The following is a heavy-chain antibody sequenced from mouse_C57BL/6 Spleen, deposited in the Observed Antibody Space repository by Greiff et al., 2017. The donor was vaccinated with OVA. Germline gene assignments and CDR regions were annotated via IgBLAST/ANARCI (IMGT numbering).Heavy chain of an antibody. Sequence: EVHLVESGPGLAKPSQTLSLTCSVTGYSITSDYWNWIRKFPGNKLEYMGYISYSGSTYYNPSLKSRISITRDTSKNQYYLQLNSVTTEDTATYYCASTTVVATGAMDYWGQGTSVTVSS. V-gene: IGHV3-8*01. J-gene: IGHJ4*01. D-gene: IGHD1-1*01. CDR3: ASTTVVATGAMDY. CDR1: GYSITSDY. CDR2: ISYSGST.